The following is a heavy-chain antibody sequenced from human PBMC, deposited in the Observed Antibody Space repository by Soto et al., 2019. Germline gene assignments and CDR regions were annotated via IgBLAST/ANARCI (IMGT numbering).Heavy chain of an antibody. D-gene: IGHD4-17*01. CDR2: INSDGSST. CDR1: GFTFSSYW. CDR3: ASGDYGDYESPNWYFDL. Sequence: EVQLVESGGGLVQPGGSLRLSCAASGFTFSSYWMHWVRQAPGKGLVWVSRINSDGSSTSYADSVKGRFTISRDNAKNTLYLQMNSLRAEDTAVYYCASGDYGDYESPNWYFDLWGRGTLVTVSS. V-gene: IGHV3-74*01. J-gene: IGHJ2*01.